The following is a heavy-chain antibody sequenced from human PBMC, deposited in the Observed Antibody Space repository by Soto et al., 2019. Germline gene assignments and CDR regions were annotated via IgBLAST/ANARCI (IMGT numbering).Heavy chain of an antibody. V-gene: IGHV1-69*01. D-gene: IGHD6-19*01. J-gene: IGHJ4*02. CDR2: IIPIFGTA. Sequence: QVQLVQSGAEVQKPGSSVKVSCKASGGTFSSYAISWVRQAPGQGLEWMGGIIPIFGTANYAQKFQGRVTITADESTSTAYMELSSLRSEDTAVYYCARDLGAGIAVAGSLGFDYWGQGTLVTVSS. CDR1: GGTFSSYA. CDR3: ARDLGAGIAVAGSLGFDY.